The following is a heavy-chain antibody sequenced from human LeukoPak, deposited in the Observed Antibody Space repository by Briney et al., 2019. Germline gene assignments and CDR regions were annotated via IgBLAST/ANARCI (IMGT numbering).Heavy chain of an antibody. CDR1: GGSISSGGYY. D-gene: IGHD6-13*01. CDR2: IYYSGST. V-gene: IGHV4-31*03. Sequence: PSQTLSLTCTVSGGSISSGGYYWSWIRQHPGKGLEWIGYIYYSGSTYYNPSLKSRVTISVDTSKNQFSLKLSSVTAADTAVYYCARGHIRQLVDYWGQGTLVTVSS. CDR3: ARGHIRQLVDY. J-gene: IGHJ4*02.